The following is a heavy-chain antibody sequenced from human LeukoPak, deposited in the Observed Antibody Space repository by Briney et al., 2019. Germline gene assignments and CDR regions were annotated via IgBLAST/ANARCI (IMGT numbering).Heavy chain of an antibody. Sequence: SETLSLTCAVYGGSFSGYYWSWIRQPPGKGLEWIGEINHSGSTNYNPSLKSRVTISVDTSKNQFSLKLSSVTAADTAVYYCARMVAVVAATGWFDPWGQGTLVTVSS. D-gene: IGHD2-15*01. J-gene: IGHJ5*02. CDR2: INHSGST. CDR1: GGSFSGYY. V-gene: IGHV4-34*01. CDR3: ARMVAVVAATGWFDP.